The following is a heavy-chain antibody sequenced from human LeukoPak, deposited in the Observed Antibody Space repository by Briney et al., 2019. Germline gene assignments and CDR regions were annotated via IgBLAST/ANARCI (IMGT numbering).Heavy chain of an antibody. V-gene: IGHV3-21*01. D-gene: IGHD5-18*01. J-gene: IGHJ4*02. CDR2: ISSSSSYI. CDR1: GFTFSSHS. CDR3: ARADTAMLAY. Sequence: PGGSLRLSCAASGFTFSSHSMNWVRQAPGKGLEWVSSISSSSSYIYYADSVKGRFTISRDNAKNSLYLQMNSLRAEDTAVYYCARADTAMLAYWGQGTLVTVSS.